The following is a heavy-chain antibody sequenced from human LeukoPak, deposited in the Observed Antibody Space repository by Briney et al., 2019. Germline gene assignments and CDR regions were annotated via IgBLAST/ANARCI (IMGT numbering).Heavy chain of an antibody. V-gene: IGHV4-39*01. CDR3: ARQGTYYYDSSGYYHYANEGNWFDP. J-gene: IGHJ5*02. CDR2: MYYSGNT. D-gene: IGHD3-22*01. Sequence: SETLPLTCTVSGGSIGSSSDYWGWIRQAPGKGLEWIGSMYYSGNTYYNPSLESRVTLSVDTSKNQLSLRMNSVTAADTAVYYCARQGTYYYDSSGYYHYANEGNWFDPWGQGTLVIVSS. CDR1: GGSIGSSSDY.